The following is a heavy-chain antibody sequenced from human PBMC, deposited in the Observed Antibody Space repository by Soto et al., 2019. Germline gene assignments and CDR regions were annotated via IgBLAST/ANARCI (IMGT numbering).Heavy chain of an antibody. J-gene: IGHJ5*02. CDR3: ARDSGNYYGSGSYQFDP. V-gene: IGHV3-33*01. CDR2: IWYDESNK. CDR1: GLTSSGNG. D-gene: IGHD3-10*01. Sequence: ESGGGVVQPGGSLRLSCAGSGLTSSGNGMHWSGQAQGKGLGWGAVIWYDESNKYYADSVKGRFTISRDNSKNTLYLQMNSLRAEDTAVYYCARDSGNYYGSGSYQFDPWGQGTLVTVSS.